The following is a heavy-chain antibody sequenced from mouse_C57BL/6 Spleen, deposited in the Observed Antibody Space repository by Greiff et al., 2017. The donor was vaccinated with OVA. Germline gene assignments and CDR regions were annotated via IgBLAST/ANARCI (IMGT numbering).Heavy chain of an antibody. Sequence: QVQLQQPGAELVRPGTSVKLSCKASGYTFTSYWMHWVKQRPGQGLEWIGVIDPSDSYTNYNQKFKGKATLTVDTSSSPAYMQLSSLTSEDSAVYYCARRANWDHLDYWGQGTTLTVSS. CDR3: ARRANWDHLDY. J-gene: IGHJ2*01. D-gene: IGHD4-1*01. CDR1: GYTFTSYW. V-gene: IGHV1-59*01. CDR2: IDPSDSYT.